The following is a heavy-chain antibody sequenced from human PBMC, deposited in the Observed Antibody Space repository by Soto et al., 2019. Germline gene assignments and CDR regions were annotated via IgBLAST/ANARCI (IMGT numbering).Heavy chain of an antibody. V-gene: IGHV1-18*01. CDR2: IRAYNSNT. CDR3: GRVTTMIGVVAQVYDI. Sequence: ASVKVSCKASGYTFTSYGISWVRHAPGQGFEVIGWIRAYNSNTNYAQKLQVRVTMTTDTSTITAYMELSRLRSDDWAFFYCGRVTTMIGVVAQVYDIWGQGTMVTVSS. D-gene: IGHD3-22*01. J-gene: IGHJ3*02. CDR1: GYTFTSYG.